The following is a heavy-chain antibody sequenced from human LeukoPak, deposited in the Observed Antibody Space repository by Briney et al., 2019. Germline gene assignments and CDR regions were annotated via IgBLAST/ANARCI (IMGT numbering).Heavy chain of an antibody. V-gene: IGHV4-59*08. CDR1: GGSISSYY. Sequence: PSETLSLTCTVSGGSISSYYWSWIRQPPGKGLEWIGYIYYSGSTNYNPSLKSRVTISVDTSKNQFSLKLSSVTAADTAVYYCARHAAGVFSGPYYFDYWGQGTLVTVSS. CDR2: IYYSGST. CDR3: ARHAAGVFSGPYYFDY. D-gene: IGHD6-13*01. J-gene: IGHJ4*02.